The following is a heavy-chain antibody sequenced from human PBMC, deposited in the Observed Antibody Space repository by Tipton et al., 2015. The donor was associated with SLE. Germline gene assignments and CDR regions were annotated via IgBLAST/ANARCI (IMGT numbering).Heavy chain of an antibody. Sequence: SPRLSCAASGFTLSTYSMHWVRQAPGKGLEWVAIISDDGSDKYYADSVKGRFTVSRDNSKKTLFLQMNSLRAEDSGVYYCARGDWHHQDYYMDFWGKGTTVTVSS. D-gene: IGHD3/OR15-3a*01. CDR1: GFTLSTYS. CDR2: ISDDGSDK. J-gene: IGHJ6*03. CDR3: ARGDWHHQDYYMDF. V-gene: IGHV3-30*04.